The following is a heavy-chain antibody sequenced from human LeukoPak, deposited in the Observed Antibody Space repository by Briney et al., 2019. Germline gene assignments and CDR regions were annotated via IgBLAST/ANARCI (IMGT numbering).Heavy chain of an antibody. D-gene: IGHD3-10*01. CDR3: ARSAYGSGSYSDY. CDR1: GYMFTTYW. V-gene: IGHV5-51*01. CDR2: IYPGDSDT. J-gene: IGHJ4*02. Sequence: GGSLKISCKGSGYMFTTYWIGWVRQLPGKGLEWMGIIYPGDSDTRYSPSFQGQVTISADKSNSTAYLQWSSLKASDTAMYYCARSAYGSGSYSDYWGQGTLVTVSS.